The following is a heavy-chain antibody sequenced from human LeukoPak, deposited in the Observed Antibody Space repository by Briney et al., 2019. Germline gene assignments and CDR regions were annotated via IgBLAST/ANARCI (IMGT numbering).Heavy chain of an antibody. CDR1: GYTFTSYY. CDR2: INPSGGST. CDR3: ARVPIDY. J-gene: IGHJ4*02. Sequence: ASVKVSCKASGYTFTSYYMHWVRQAPGQGLEWMGIINPSGGSTSYAQKFQGRVTMTTDTSTSTAYMELRSLRSDDTAVYYCARVPIDYWGQGTLVTVSS. V-gene: IGHV1-46*01.